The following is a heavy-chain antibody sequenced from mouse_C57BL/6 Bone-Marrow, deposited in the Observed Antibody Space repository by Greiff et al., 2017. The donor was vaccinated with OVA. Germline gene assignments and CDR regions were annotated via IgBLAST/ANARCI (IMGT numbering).Heavy chain of an antibody. J-gene: IGHJ3*01. CDR2: IYPRSGNT. CDR3: ARPLYYGSSLFAY. D-gene: IGHD1-1*01. CDR1: GYTFTSYG. Sequence: VQLQQSGAELARPGASVKLSCKASGYTFTSYGLSWVKQRTGQGLEWIGEIYPRSGNTYYNEKFKGKATLTADKSSSTAYMELRSLTSEDSAVYFCARPLYYGSSLFAYWGQGTLVTVSA. V-gene: IGHV1-81*01.